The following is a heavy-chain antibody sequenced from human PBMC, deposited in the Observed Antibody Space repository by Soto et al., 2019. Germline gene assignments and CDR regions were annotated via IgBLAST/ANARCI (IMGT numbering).Heavy chain of an antibody. CDR3: ARKAGLGPRYYYYYYGMDV. CDR1: GCTFTSYG. V-gene: IGHV1-18*04. D-gene: IGHD3-9*01. J-gene: IGHJ6*02. Sequence: GASVKVSCKASGCTFTSYGISWVRQAPLQGLEWMGWISAYNGHTNYAQKLQGRVTMTTDTSTSTAYMELRSLRSDDTAVYYCARKAGLGPRYYYYYYGMDVWAQGTTVTVSS. CDR2: ISAYNGHT.